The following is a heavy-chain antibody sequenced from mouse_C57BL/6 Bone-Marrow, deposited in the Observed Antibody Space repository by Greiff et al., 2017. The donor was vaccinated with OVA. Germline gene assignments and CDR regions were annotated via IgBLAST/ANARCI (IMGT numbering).Heavy chain of an antibody. CDR1: GYTFTSYG. Sequence: QVQLQQSGAELVRPGASVKLSCKASGYTFTSYGISWVKQRTGQGLEWIGEIYPRSGNTYYNEKFKGKATLTADKSSSTAYMELRSLTSEDSAVYFCARSGNSYYFDYWGQGTTLTVSS. CDR3: ARSGNSYYFDY. CDR2: IYPRSGNT. V-gene: IGHV1-81*01. D-gene: IGHD2-1*01. J-gene: IGHJ2*01.